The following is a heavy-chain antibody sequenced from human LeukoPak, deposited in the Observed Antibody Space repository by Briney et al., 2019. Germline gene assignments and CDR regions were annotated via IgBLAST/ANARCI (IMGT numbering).Heavy chain of an antibody. D-gene: IGHD1-26*01. V-gene: IGHV3-66*02. J-gene: IGHJ4*02. CDR2: IYSSGST. CDR1: GFTVSTNY. CDR3: ARGWGLVGATVYYFDY. Sequence: GGSLRLSCAASGFTVSTNYMSWVRQAPGKGLEWVSVIYSSGSTYYADSVKGRFTIFRDNSKNTLYLQMNSLRAEDTAVYYCARGWGLVGATVYYFDYWGQGTLVTVSS.